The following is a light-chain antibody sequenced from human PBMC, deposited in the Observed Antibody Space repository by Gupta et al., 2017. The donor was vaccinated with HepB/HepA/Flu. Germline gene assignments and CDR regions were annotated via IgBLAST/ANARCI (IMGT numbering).Light chain of an antibody. CDR2: ISN. CDR3: QSYDSSLSSWV. Sequence: QSVLTQPPATPGAPGQRVTISCTGSSSNIGAGYDVHWYHQLPGTAPKLLIYISNNRPTGVPDRFSGSKSGTSASLATTGLQAEEEADDYCQSYDSSLSSWVFGGGTKLTVL. V-gene: IGLV1-40*01. J-gene: IGLJ3*02. CDR1: SSNIGAGYD.